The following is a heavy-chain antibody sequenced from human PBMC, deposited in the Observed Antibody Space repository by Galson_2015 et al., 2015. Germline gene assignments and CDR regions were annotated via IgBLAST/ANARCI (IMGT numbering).Heavy chain of an antibody. CDR2: ISYDGSNK. Sequence: SLRLSCAASGFTFSSYAMHWVRQAPGKGLEWVAVISYDGSNKYYADSVKGRFTISRDNSKNTLYLQMNSLRAEDTAVYYCARDLGLRIWHPYSDYWGQGTLVTVSS. CDR1: GFTFSSYA. CDR3: ARDLGLRIWHPYSDY. D-gene: IGHD3-16*01. V-gene: IGHV3-30-3*01. J-gene: IGHJ4*02.